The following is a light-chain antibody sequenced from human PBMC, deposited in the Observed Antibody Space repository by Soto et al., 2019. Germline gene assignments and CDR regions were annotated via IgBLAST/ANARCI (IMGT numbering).Light chain of an antibody. Sequence: DIHMTQTPSSLSTSVGDRVTITCRASQGISNYLAWYQQKPGKVPKLLIYAASTLQSGVPSRFSGSGSGTDFTLTISSLQPEDVATYYCQKYNSAPWTFGQGTKVDIK. J-gene: IGKJ1*01. CDR3: QKYNSAPWT. CDR1: QGISNY. V-gene: IGKV1-27*01. CDR2: AAS.